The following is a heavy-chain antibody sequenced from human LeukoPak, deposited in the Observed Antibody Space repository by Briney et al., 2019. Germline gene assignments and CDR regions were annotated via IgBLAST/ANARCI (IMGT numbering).Heavy chain of an antibody. D-gene: IGHD3-16*01. CDR2: ISSSSSTI. V-gene: IGHV3-48*01. CDR1: GFTFSSYS. J-gene: IGHJ4*02. CDR3: AGDRGVWVTTFRGY. Sequence: GGSLRLSCAASGFTFSSYSMNWVRQAPGKGLEWVSYISSSSSTIYYADSVKGRFTISRDNAKNSLYLQMNSLRAEDTAVYYCAGDRGVWVTTFRGYWGQGTLVTVSS.